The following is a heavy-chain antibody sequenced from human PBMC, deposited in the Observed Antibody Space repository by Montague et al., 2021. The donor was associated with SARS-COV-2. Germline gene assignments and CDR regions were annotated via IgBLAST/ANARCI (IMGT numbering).Heavy chain of an antibody. CDR3: AGAGVHISAWNYFDT. J-gene: IGHJ4*02. D-gene: IGHD3-3*02. CDR1: GFTFGGYA. CDR2: LSNDGNKE. Sequence: SLRLSCAAFGFTFGGYAMAWVRQVPGKGLDFMALLSNDGNKEYYADSVQGRFIISRDISKNTLYLQMNSLRPDDTAVYYCAGAGVHISAWNYFDTWGQGVMVTVSS. V-gene: IGHV3-30-3*01.